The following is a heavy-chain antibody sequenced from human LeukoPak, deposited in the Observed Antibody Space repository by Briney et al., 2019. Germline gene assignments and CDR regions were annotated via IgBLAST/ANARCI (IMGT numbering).Heavy chain of an antibody. D-gene: IGHD6-19*01. V-gene: IGHV3-23*01. Sequence: QPGGSLRLSCAASGFTFSSYAMTWVRQAPGKGLEWVSGISDSGAITYYADSVKGRFTISRDNSKETLYLQMNSLRAEDTAVYYCAKHRSAWYVRDYFDYWGQGTLVTVSS. CDR1: GFTFSSYA. CDR2: ISDSGAIT. CDR3: AKHRSAWYVRDYFDY. J-gene: IGHJ4*02.